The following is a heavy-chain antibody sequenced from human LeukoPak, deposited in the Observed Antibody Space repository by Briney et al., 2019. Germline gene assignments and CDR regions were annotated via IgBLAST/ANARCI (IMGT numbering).Heavy chain of an antibody. J-gene: IGHJ5*02. D-gene: IGHD3-10*01. CDR1: GFTFSRNW. V-gene: IGHV3-7*03. Sequence: GGSLRLSCAASGFTFSRNWMSWVRQAPGKGLEWVAKINQDGSEKYYVDSVKGRFTISRDNAKNSLYLQMNSLRAEDTAFYYCAKDAGSGSYSYNWFDPWGQGTLVTVSS. CDR3: AKDAGSGSYSYNWFDP. CDR2: INQDGSEK.